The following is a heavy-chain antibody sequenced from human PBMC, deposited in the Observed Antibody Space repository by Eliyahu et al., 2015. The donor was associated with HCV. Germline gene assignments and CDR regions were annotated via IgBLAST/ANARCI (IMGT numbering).Heavy chain of an antibody. Sequence: VQSGAEVKKPGASVKVSCKASGYTFTGYYIHWVRQAPGQGLEWMGWIYPYNGVTNYAQKFQDSVTMTRDTSSSTAYLELSRLRSDDTAVYYCARQNNYWTGYHFDYWGQGSLVTVSS. CDR2: IYPYNGVT. J-gene: IGHJ4*02. D-gene: IGHD3/OR15-3a*01. CDR1: GYTFTGYY. CDR3: ARQNNYWTGYHFDY. V-gene: IGHV1-2*04.